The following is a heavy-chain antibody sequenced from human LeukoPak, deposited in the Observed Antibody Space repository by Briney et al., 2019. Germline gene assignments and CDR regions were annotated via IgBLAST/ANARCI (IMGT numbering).Heavy chain of an antibody. Sequence: SQTLSLTCAISVDSVSSNSVTWNWIRQSPSRGLEWLGSTYYRSKWYNDYAVSVKNRMTINPDTSKNQLSLQLNSVTPEDTAVYYCARVFTSSGPYYFDYWGQGTLVTVSS. D-gene: IGHD6-25*01. J-gene: IGHJ4*02. CDR3: ARVFTSSGPYYFDY. CDR2: TYYRSKWYN. V-gene: IGHV6-1*01. CDR1: VDSVSSNSVT.